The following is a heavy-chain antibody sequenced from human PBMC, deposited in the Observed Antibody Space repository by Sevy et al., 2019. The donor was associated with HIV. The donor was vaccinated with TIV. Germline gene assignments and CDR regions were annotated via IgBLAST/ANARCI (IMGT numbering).Heavy chain of an antibody. J-gene: IGHJ4*02. CDR2: ISNSGTTI. V-gene: IGHV3-48*03. D-gene: IGHD4-17*01. Sequence: GSLRLSCAASGFTFSSYEMNWFRQAPGKGLEWGSYISNSGTTISYSDSVRGLFSISRDNARNSLYLQMNSMRAEDTAVYYCARDLPPSATTVEHFDYWGQGTLVTVSS. CDR3: ARDLPPSATTVEHFDY. CDR1: GFTFSSYE.